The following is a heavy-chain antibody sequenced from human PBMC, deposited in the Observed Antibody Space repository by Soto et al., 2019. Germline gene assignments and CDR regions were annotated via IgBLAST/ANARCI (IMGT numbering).Heavy chain of an antibody. CDR1: GYTFTSYY. CDR2: INPSGGST. Sequence: ASVKVSCKASGYTFTSYYMHWVRQAPGQGLERMGIINPSGGSTSYAQKFQGRVTMTRDTSTSTVYMELSSLRSEDTAVYYCARVELLTGDAFDIWGQGTMVTVSS. J-gene: IGHJ3*02. V-gene: IGHV1-46*01. CDR3: ARVELLTGDAFDI. D-gene: IGHD1-7*01.